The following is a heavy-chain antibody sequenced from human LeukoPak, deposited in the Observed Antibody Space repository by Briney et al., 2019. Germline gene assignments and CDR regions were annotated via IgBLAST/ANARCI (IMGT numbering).Heavy chain of an antibody. CDR1: GYTFTNYA. CDR3: TREVAADAAFDI. D-gene: IGHD6-25*01. V-gene: IGHV1-18*01. CDR2: ISVYNGNT. J-gene: IGHJ3*02. Sequence: GASVKVSCKASGYTFTNYAISWVRQAPGQGLEWMGWISVYNGNTNYVQKLQGRVTMTTDTSTSTAYMELRSLRSEDTAVYYCTREVAADAAFDIWGQGTMVTVSS.